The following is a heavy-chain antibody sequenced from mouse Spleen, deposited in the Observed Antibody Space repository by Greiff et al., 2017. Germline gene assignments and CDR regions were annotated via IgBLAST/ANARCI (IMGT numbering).Heavy chain of an antibody. CDR2: ISTDGGST. Sequence: EVQLVESGGGLVKPGGSLKLSCTTSGFTFSDYYMYWVRQTPEKRLEWVACISTDGGSTYYPDTVKGRFTISRDNAKNTLYLQLSRLKSEDTAMYYCAGLTGSFAYWGQGTLGTGSA. V-gene: IGHV5-12*02. D-gene: IGHD4-1*01. CDR1: GFTFSDYY. J-gene: IGHJ3*01. CDR3: AGLTGSFAY.